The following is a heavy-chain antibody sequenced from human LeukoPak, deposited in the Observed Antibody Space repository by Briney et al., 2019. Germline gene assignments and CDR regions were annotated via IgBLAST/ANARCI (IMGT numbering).Heavy chain of an antibody. CDR3: TTEPD. J-gene: IGHJ4*02. CDR1: GFTFSSYA. V-gene: IGHV3-15*01. CDR2: IKSQINGGTT. Sequence: GGSLRLSCAASGFTFSSYAMSWVRQAPGKGLEWVGRIKSQINGGTTDYAAPVKGRFTISRDDSKNTLYLQMNSLKTEDTALYYCTTEPDWGQGTLVTVSS.